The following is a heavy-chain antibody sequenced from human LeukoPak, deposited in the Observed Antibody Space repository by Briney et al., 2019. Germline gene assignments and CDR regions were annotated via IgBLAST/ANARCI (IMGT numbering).Heavy chain of an antibody. CDR1: GFTFSSYA. V-gene: IGHV3-30*01. Sequence: PGGALRLSCAASGFTFSSYAMHWVRQAPGKGLEWVAVISYDGSNKYYADSVKGRFTISRDNSKNTLYLQMNSRRAEDTAAYYCARGDYYDSSGSYLFDYWRQGTLVTVSS. CDR2: ISYDGSNK. CDR3: ARGDYYDSSGSYLFDY. D-gene: IGHD3-22*01. J-gene: IGHJ4*02.